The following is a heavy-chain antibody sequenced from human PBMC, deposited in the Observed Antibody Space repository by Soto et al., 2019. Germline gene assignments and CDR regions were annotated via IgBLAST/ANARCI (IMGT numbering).Heavy chain of an antibody. Sequence: QVQLVQSGGGVVQPGRSLRLSCAAPGFNFRGYGMHWVRQAPGKGLEWVAITRHDGSNTYYADSVRGRFTISRDNSKNTLYLQMNSLRVEDTAVYYCARDGVGITTVFGYVDYWGQGILITVSS. V-gene: IGHV3-33*01. CDR1: GFNFRGYG. D-gene: IGHD1-26*01. CDR3: ARDGVGITTVFGYVDY. J-gene: IGHJ4*02. CDR2: TRHDGSNT.